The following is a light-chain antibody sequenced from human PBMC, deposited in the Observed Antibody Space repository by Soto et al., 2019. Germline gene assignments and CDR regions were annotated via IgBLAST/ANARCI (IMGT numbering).Light chain of an antibody. CDR3: QQYYSFPPT. J-gene: IGKJ1*01. Sequence: IQLTQSPSSLSASVGDRVTITFRASQGISSYLAWYQQKPGKAPELLIYAASTLQSGVPSRFSGSGSGTDFTLTISCLQSEDFATYYCQQYYSFPPTFGQGTKVDIK. CDR2: AAS. V-gene: IGKV1-9*01. CDR1: QGISSY.